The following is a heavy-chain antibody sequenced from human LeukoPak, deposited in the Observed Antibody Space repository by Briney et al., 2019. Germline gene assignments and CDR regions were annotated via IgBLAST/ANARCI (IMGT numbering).Heavy chain of an antibody. V-gene: IGHV3-7*04. CDR1: GFTFDSYW. CDR3: ARAYSGSYYYFDY. CDR2: IKQDGSEK. J-gene: IGHJ4*02. Sequence: GGSLRLSCAASGFTFDSYWMSWVRQAPGKGLEWVANIKQDGSEKYYVDSVEGRFSISRDNAKNSLYLQMNSLRAEDTAVYYCARAYSGSYYYFDYWGQGTLVTVSS. D-gene: IGHD1-26*01.